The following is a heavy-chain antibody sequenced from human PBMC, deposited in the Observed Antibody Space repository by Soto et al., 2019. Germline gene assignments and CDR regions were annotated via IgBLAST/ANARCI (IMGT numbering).Heavy chain of an antibody. CDR1: GDSISRRSDY. Sequence: KSSETLSLTCTVTGDSISRRSDYWGWVRQPPGKGLEWIGSIYLSGSTYSNQSLRIRVSMSIDTSKDQFSLKLKSVTAADTPLSFCASKRTSVVTQAYFDVWGPGSLVTVSS. CDR2: IYLSGST. CDR3: ASKRTSVVTQAYFDV. J-gene: IGHJ4*02. D-gene: IGHD2-21*02. V-gene: IGHV4-39*01.